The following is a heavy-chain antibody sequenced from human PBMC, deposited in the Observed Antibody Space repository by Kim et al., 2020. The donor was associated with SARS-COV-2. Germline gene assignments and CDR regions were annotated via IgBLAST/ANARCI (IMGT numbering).Heavy chain of an antibody. CDR2: IIPILGIA. CDR1: GGTFSSYA. D-gene: IGHD3-16*01. CDR3: ARVGGDGYNYYYYGMDV. V-gene: IGHV1-69*04. Sequence: SVKVSCKASGGTFSSYAISWVRQAPGQGLEWMGRIIPILGIANYAQKFQGRVTITADKSTSTAYMELSSLRSEDTAVYYCARVGGDGYNYYYYGMDVWGQGTTVTVSS. J-gene: IGHJ6*02.